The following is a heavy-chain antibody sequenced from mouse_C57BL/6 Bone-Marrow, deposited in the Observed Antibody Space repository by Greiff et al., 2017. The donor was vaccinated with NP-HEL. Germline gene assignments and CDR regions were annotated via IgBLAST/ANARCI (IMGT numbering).Heavy chain of an antibody. CDR3: ARSYDGYYVGFAY. J-gene: IGHJ3*01. D-gene: IGHD2-3*01. CDR2: IHPNSGST. Sequence: VQLQQPGAELVKPGASVKLSCKASGYTFTSYWMHWVKQRPGQGLEWIGMIHPNSGSTNYNEKFKSKATLTVDKSSSTAYMQLSSLTSEDSAVYYCARSYDGYYVGFAYWGQGTLVTVSA. V-gene: IGHV1-64*01. CDR1: GYTFTSYW.